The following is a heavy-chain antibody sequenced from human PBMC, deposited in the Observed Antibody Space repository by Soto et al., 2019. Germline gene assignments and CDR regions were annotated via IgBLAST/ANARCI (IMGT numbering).Heavy chain of an antibody. CDR1: GFTFSSYS. CDR2: ISSSRSYI. CDR3: AREAGAAKYYDFCSGYNYYMDV. V-gene: IGHV3-21*01. J-gene: IGHJ6*03. D-gene: IGHD3-3*01. Sequence: EVQLVESGGGLVKPGGSLRLSCAASGFTFSSYSMNWVRQAPGKGLEWVSSISSSRSYIYYADSVKGRFTISRDNAKNSLYLQMNSLRAEDTAVYYCAREAGAAKYYDFCSGYNYYMDVWGKGTTVTVSS.